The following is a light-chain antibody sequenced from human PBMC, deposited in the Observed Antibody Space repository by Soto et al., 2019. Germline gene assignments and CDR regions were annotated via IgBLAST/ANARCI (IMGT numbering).Light chain of an antibody. Sequence: EILMTQSPATLSVSPGERATLSCRASQSVSSNLAWYQQKPGQAPRLLIYGASSRATGIPVRFSGSGSGTDFTLTISRLEPEDFAVYYCQQYGGTPPITFGQGTRLEIK. CDR2: GAS. CDR3: QQYGGTPPIT. V-gene: IGKV3-20*01. J-gene: IGKJ5*01. CDR1: QSVSSN.